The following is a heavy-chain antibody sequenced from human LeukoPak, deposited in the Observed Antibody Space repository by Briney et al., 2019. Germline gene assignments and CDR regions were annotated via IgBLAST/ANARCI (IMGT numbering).Heavy chain of an antibody. J-gene: IGHJ4*02. CDR2: ISSSSSTI. CDR1: GFTFSSYS. CDR3: ASWSGSYFPGY. D-gene: IGHD1-26*01. Sequence: AGSLRLSCAASGFTFSSYSMNWVRQAPGKGLEWVSYISSSSSTIYYADSVKGRFTISRDNAKNSLYLQMNSLRAEDTAVYYCASWSGSYFPGYWGQGTLVTVSS. V-gene: IGHV3-48*01.